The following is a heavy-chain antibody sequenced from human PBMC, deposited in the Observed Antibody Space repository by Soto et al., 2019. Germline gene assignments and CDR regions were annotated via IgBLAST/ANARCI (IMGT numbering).Heavy chain of an antibody. D-gene: IGHD4-17*01. CDR3: ARSMTTVVKGLFDY. CDR1: GGTFSSYA. V-gene: IGHV1-69*01. Sequence: QVQLVQSGAEVKKPGSSVKVSCKASGGTFSSYAISWVRQAPGQGLEWMGGIIPIFGTANYAQKFQGRVTITADESTSTAYMELSRLRSEDTALYYCARSMTTVVKGLFDYWGQGTLVTVSS. CDR2: IIPIFGTA. J-gene: IGHJ4*02.